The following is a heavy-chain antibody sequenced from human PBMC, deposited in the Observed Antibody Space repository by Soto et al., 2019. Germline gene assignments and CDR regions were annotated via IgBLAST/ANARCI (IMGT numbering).Heavy chain of an antibody. CDR3: ARAGQYGDYAFDS. CDR1: GASISIYY. V-gene: IGHV4-59*01. Sequence: QVQLQESGPGLVKPSETLSLTCTISGASISIYYWTWIRQPPGKGLEWIGFVYYTGGTNYNPSLKSRVTISVDTSKNQFSLRLRSVTAADTAVYYCARAGQYGDYAFDSWGRGTLVTVSS. D-gene: IGHD4-17*01. J-gene: IGHJ4*02. CDR2: VYYTGGT.